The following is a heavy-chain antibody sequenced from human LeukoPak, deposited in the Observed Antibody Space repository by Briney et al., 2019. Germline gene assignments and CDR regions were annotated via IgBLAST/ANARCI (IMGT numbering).Heavy chain of an antibody. CDR2: IIPIFGTA. CDR1: GGTFSSYA. V-gene: IGHV1-69*05. CDR3: ARAADVYYYDSSGSTFDC. Sequence: SVKVSCKASGGTFSSYAISWVRQAPGQGLEWMGGIIPIFGTANYAQKFQGRVTITTDESTSTAYMELSSLRSEDTAVYYCARAADVYYYDSSGSTFDCWGQGTLVTVSS. D-gene: IGHD3-22*01. J-gene: IGHJ4*02.